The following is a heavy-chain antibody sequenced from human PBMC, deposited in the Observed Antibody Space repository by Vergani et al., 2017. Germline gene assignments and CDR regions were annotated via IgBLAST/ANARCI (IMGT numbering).Heavy chain of an antibody. J-gene: IGHJ6*03. D-gene: IGHD6-13*01. CDR2: ISSSSSYI. CDR3: ARVETPGYSNSYYYYYYMDV. CDR1: GFTFSSYS. V-gene: IGHV3-21*01. Sequence: EVQLVESGGGLVKPGGSLRLSCAASGFTFSSYSMNWVRQAPGKGLEWVSSISSSSSYIYYADSVKGRFTISRDNAKNSLYLQMNSLRAEDTAVYYCARVETPGYSNSYYYYYYMDVWGKGP.